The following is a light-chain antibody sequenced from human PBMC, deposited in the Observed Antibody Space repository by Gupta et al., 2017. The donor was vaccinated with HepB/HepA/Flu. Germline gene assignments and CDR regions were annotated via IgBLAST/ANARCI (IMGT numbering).Light chain of an antibody. Sequence: DIPMTQSPSSLSASVGDRVTITCRASQSISNDVNWYQQKPGKAPKLLSYATSGLQSEVPSRFSGSGSGTDCTLTISSLQPEDCATYEGQQSYRTPGTFGQGTRLEIK. CDR2: ATS. CDR1: QSISND. J-gene: IGKJ5*01. CDR3: QQSYRTPGT. V-gene: IGKV1-39*01.